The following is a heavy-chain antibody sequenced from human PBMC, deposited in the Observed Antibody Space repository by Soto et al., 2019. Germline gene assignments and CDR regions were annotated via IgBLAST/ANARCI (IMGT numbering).Heavy chain of an antibody. CDR3: ARNRKVAWPSNWFDP. CDR1: GGSFSGYY. Sequence: SETLSLTCAVYGGSFSGYYWSWIRQPPGKGLEWIGEINHSGSTNYNPSLKSRVTISVDTSKNQFSLKLSSVTAADTAVYYCARNRKVAWPSNWFDPWGQGTLVTVSS. J-gene: IGHJ5*02. V-gene: IGHV4-34*01. CDR2: INHSGST. D-gene: IGHD2-15*01.